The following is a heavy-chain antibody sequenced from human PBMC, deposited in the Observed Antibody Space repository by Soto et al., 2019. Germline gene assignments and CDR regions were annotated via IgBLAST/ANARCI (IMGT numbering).Heavy chain of an antibody. Sequence: QGLLVQSGAEVKKPGSSVKVSCKAPGGTLSTYTLTWLRQAPGQGPEWMGRIIPALDVEDYAQQFQGRVTITADTSTSAAYMELHSLSSDDTAVYHCAAVAGTSAFVGYFEFWGPGTLVTVAS. CDR3: AAVAGTSAFVGYFEF. V-gene: IGHV1-69*02. D-gene: IGHD6-19*01. CDR2: IIPALDVE. CDR1: GGTLSTYT. J-gene: IGHJ4*02.